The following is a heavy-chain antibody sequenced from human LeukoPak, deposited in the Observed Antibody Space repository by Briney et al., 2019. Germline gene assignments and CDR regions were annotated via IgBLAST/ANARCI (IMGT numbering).Heavy chain of an antibody. V-gene: IGHV1-2*02. Sequence: ASVKVSCKASGYTFTGYYMHWVRQAPGQGLEWMGWINPNSGGTNYAQKFQGRVTMTRDTPISTAYMELSRLRSDDTAVYYCARDITMVRGVIGNYYWGQGTLVTVSS. D-gene: IGHD3-10*01. CDR2: INPNSGGT. CDR3: ARDITMVRGVIGNYY. J-gene: IGHJ4*02. CDR1: GYTFTGYY.